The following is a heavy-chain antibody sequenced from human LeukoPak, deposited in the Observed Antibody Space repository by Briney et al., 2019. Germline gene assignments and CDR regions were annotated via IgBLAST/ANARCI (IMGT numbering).Heavy chain of an antibody. CDR3: ARQGDGYNLLDY. D-gene: IGHD5-24*01. V-gene: IGHV1-69*06. Sequence: SVKVSCKASGYTFTGYYMHWVRQAPGQGLEWMGGIIPIFGTANYAQKFQGRVTITADKSTSTAYMELSSLRSEDTAVYYCARQGDGYNLLDYWGQGTLVTVSS. J-gene: IGHJ4*02. CDR1: GYTFTGYY. CDR2: IIPIFGTA.